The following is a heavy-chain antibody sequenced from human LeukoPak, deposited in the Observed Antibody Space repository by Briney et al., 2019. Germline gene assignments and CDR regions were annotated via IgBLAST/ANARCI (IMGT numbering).Heavy chain of an antibody. Sequence: PSETLSLTCTVSGGSISSTSYYWGWIRQPPGKGLEWIGSVYYSGSTYYNPSLKGRISISADTSKNQFSLKLSSVTAADTAIYYCASLCYYGSGSYYHFDSWGQGTLVTVSS. CDR3: ASLCYYGSGSYYHFDS. CDR1: GGSISSTSYY. CDR2: VYYSGST. V-gene: IGHV4-39*01. D-gene: IGHD3-10*01. J-gene: IGHJ4*02.